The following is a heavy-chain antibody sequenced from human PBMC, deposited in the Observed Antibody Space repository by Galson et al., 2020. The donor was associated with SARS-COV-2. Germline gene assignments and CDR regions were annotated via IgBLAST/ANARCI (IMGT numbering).Heavy chain of an antibody. V-gene: IGHV3-73*01. CDR1: GFMFSGAA. D-gene: IGHD2-8*01. CDR3: TRLGYCGEAVCWFDY. Sequence: TGGSLRLSCAGSGFMFSGAAVHWVRQASGRGLEWIGRIRTKAKNYATAYAASVTGRFTISRDDSKSTAYLQMNSLKTEDTALYYCTRLGYCGEAVCWFDYWGQGTLVTVSS. J-gene: IGHJ4*02. CDR2: IRTKAKNYAT.